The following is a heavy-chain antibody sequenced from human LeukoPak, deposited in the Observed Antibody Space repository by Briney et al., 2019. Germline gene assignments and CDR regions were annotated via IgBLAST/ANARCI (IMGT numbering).Heavy chain of an antibody. CDR3: ARNYRPDFDY. J-gene: IGHJ4*02. V-gene: IGHV4-4*07. CDR1: GGSINRYY. Sequence: PSETLSLTCTVSGGSINRYYWSWIRQSAGKGLEWIGRIYTSGSTPDYSPSLKSRVTMSIDTSKNQFSLQLNSVTPEDTAVYYCARNYRPDFDYWGQGTLVTVSS. CDR2: IYTSGSTP. D-gene: IGHD1-26*01.